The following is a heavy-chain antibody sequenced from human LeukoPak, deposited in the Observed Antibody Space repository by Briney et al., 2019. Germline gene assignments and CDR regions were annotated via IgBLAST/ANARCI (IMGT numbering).Heavy chain of an antibody. CDR3: AEHLSLNYASGTGWT. CDR2: INHSGST. Sequence: PSETLSPTCAAYGGPFSGYNWSWFRHPPGKGLEWIGEINHSGSTNYNPSLKSRVTISLDTSKNQFSLKVTSVTAADTAIYYCAEHLSLNYASGTGWTWGQGTLVAVSS. V-gene: IGHV4-34*01. CDR1: GGPFSGYN. D-gene: IGHD3-10*01. J-gene: IGHJ5*02.